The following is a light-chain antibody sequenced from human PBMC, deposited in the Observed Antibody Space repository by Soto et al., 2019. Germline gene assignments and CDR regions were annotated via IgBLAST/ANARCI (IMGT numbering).Light chain of an antibody. CDR1: QSVNSY. CDR3: RQRSNWPIT. J-gene: IGKJ5*01. Sequence: EIVLTQSPATLSLSPGERATLSCRASQSVNSYLAWYQQKPGQAPRLLIYDASNRATGIPARFSGSGSGTDFTLTIGRLDPEDFAVYYCRQRSNWPITFGQGTRLEIK. V-gene: IGKV3-11*01. CDR2: DAS.